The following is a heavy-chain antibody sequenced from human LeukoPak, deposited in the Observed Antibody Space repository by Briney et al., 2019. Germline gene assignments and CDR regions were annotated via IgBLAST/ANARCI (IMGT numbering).Heavy chain of an antibody. CDR3: ARDRWSSTSYNDY. CDR2: IKQDGSEK. J-gene: IGHJ4*02. Sequence: GGSLRLSCAASGFTFSTYWMSWVRQAPGKGLEWVASIKQDGSEKYYVDSVKGRFTISRDNAKNSLYLQMNSLRVEDTAVYYCARDRWSSTSYNDYWGQGTLVTVSS. CDR1: GFTFSTYW. V-gene: IGHV3-7*01. D-gene: IGHD2-2*01.